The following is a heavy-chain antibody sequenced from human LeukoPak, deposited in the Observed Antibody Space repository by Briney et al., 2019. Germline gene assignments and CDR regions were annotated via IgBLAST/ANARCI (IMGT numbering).Heavy chain of an antibody. CDR1: GGSISSGDYY. Sequence: SETLPLTCTVSGGSISSGDYYWSWIRQPPGKGLEWIGYIYYSGSTYYNPSLKSRVTISVDTSKNQFSLKLSSVTAADTAVYYCARGPPGDLEDYWGQGTLVTVSS. J-gene: IGHJ4*02. D-gene: IGHD7-27*01. CDR3: ARGPPGDLEDY. V-gene: IGHV4-30-4*01. CDR2: IYYSGST.